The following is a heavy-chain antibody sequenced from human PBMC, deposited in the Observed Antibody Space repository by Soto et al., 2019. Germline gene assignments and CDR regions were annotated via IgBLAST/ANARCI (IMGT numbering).Heavy chain of an antibody. CDR2: ISSSSSYI. Sequence: GGSXRLSCASSGFTFSSYGMNWVRQAPGKGLEWVSSISSSSSYIYYADSVKGRFTISRDNAKNSLYLQMNSLRAEDTAVYYCARDLRVVVDTIRGVQGLDTWGQGTLVTVSS. CDR3: ARDLRVVVDTIRGVQGLDT. D-gene: IGHD2-15*01. J-gene: IGHJ5*02. CDR1: GFTFSSYG. V-gene: IGHV3-21*01.